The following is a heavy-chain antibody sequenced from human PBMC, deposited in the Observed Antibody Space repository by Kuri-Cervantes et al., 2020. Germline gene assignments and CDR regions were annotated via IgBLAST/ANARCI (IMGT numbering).Heavy chain of an antibody. CDR3: ASRGNNFPFDY. CDR1: GFTFSSYA. V-gene: IGHV3-30-3*01. J-gene: IGHJ4*02. CDR2: ISYDGTNK. D-gene: IGHD5-18*01. Sequence: GGSLRLSCAASGFTFSSYAMHWVRQAPGKGLEWVAVISYDGTNKYYADSVKGRFTISRDNARSSLSLQMNNLRAEDTAVYYCASRGNNFPFDYWGQGTLVTVSS.